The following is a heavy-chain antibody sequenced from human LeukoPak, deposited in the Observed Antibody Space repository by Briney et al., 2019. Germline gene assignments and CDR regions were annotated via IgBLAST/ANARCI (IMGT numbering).Heavy chain of an antibody. CDR3: ARDMRGRYSYGYPQYFDY. CDR1: GCSMSSYY. V-gene: IGHV4-4*07. J-gene: IGHJ4*02. Sequence: AETLTLTCTVSGCSMSSYYWSWIRQPAGKGLEWIGHIYTSGSNNYNPSLKSRVTLSVDTSKNQFSLKLSSVTAADTAVYYCARDMRGRYSYGYPQYFDYWGQGTLVTVSS. D-gene: IGHD5-18*01. CDR2: IYTSGSN.